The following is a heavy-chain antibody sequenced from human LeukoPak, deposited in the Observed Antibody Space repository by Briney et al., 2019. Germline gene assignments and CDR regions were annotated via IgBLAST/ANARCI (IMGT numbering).Heavy chain of an antibody. V-gene: IGHV4-30-4*01. D-gene: IGHD3-16*01. J-gene: IGHJ5*02. CDR3: ARDWGMTKYNWFDP. CDR1: GGSISSGDYY. CDR2: IYYSGST. Sequence: SETLSLTCTVSGGSISSGDYYWSWIRQPPGKGLEWIGYIYYSGSTYYNPSLKSRVTISVDTSKNQFSLKLSSVTAADTAVYYCARDWGMTKYNWFDPWGQGTLVTVSS.